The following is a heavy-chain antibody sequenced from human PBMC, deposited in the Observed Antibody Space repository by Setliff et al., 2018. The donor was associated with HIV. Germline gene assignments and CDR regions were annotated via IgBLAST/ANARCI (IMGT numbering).Heavy chain of an antibody. CDR3: ARESSTVRGVIDI. J-gene: IGHJ3*02. Sequence: GSLRLSCAASGFTFSSYSMNWVRQAPGKGLEWVAVIWYDGSNKYYADSVKGRFTVSRDNSKNTVYLQMNSLRDEDRAVYYCARESSTVRGVIDIWGQGTMVTVSS. D-gene: IGHD3-10*01. CDR2: IWYDGSNK. CDR1: GFTFSSYS. V-gene: IGHV3-33*08.